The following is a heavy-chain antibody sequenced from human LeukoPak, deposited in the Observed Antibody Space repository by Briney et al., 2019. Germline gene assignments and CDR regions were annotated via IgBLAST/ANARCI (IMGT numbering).Heavy chain of an antibody. CDR3: ARSGRGPYYYMDV. CDR1: GFTFSSYA. V-gene: IGHV3-30*01. D-gene: IGHD1-26*01. CDR2: ISYDGSNK. J-gene: IGHJ6*03. Sequence: GGSLSLSCAASGFTFSSYAMHWVRQAPGKGLEWVAVISYDGSNKYYADSVKGRFTISRDNSKNTLYLQMNSLRAEDTAVYYCARSGRGPYYYMDVWGKGTTVTVSS.